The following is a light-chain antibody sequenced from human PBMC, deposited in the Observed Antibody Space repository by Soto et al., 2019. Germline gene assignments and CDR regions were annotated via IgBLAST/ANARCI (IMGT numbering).Light chain of an antibody. V-gene: IGLV4-69*01. Sequence: QLVLTQSPSASASLGASVKLTCTLSSGHSSYAIAWHQQQPEKGPRYLMKLNSDGSHSKGDRIPDRFSGSSSGAERYLTISSLQSEDEADYYCQTWGSGIRVVFGGGTKLTVL. CDR2: LNSDGSH. J-gene: IGLJ2*01. CDR3: QTWGSGIRVV. CDR1: SGHSSYA.